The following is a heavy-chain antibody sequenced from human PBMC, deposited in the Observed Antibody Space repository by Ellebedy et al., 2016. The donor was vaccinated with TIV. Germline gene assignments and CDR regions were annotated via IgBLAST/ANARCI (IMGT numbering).Heavy chain of an antibody. J-gene: IGHJ4*02. Sequence: PGGSLRLSCAASGSTFSHYAMHWVRQAPGKGLEWVAEVSYDGNTKYYTDSVKGRFTISRDNSKNTLYLQMNSLRAEDTAVYYCTYSSGWYKFDDWGQGTLVTVSS. D-gene: IGHD6-19*01. V-gene: IGHV3-30*04. CDR2: VSYDGNTK. CDR1: GSTFSHYA. CDR3: TYSSGWYKFDD.